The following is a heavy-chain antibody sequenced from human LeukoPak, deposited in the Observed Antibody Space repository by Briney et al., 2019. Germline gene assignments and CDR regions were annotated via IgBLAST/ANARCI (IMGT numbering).Heavy chain of an antibody. Sequence: PSETLSLTCTVSGGSISSYYWSWIRQPPGKGLEWIGYIYYSGSTNYNPSLKSRVTISVDTSKNQFSLKLSSVTAADTAVYYCARHVRDTSYAAKMVRGVPFDPWGQGTLVTVSS. J-gene: IGHJ5*02. CDR2: IYYSGST. V-gene: IGHV4-59*08. CDR1: GGSISSYY. CDR3: ARHVRDTSYAAKMVRGVPFDP. D-gene: IGHD3-10*01.